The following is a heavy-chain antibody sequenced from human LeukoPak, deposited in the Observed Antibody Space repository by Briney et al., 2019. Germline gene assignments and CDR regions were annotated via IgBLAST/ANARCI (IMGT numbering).Heavy chain of an antibody. CDR2: ISRSGSYL. V-gene: IGHV3-21*01. Sequence: GGSLRLSCAASGFTFSSYSMNWVRQAPGKGPEWVSSISRSGSYLYYAVSVKGRFTISRDNAKNSLYLQMNSLRAEDTAVYYCAGEGDFGGIPGYYYGLDVWGQGTTVTVSS. CDR1: GFTFSSYS. J-gene: IGHJ6*02. D-gene: IGHD4-23*01. CDR3: AGEGDFGGIPGYYYGLDV.